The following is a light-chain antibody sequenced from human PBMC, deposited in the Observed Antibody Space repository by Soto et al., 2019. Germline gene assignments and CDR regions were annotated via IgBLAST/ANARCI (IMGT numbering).Light chain of an antibody. Sequence: NFMLTQPHSVSESPGKTVTISCTGSSGSIASNYVQWYQQRPGSAPTTVIYEDNQRPSGVPDRFSGAIDSSSNSASLTISGLKTEDEADYYCQSYDNSSLVVFGGGTKLTVL. CDR1: SGSIASNY. V-gene: IGLV6-57*02. J-gene: IGLJ2*01. CDR2: EDN. CDR3: QSYDNSSLVV.